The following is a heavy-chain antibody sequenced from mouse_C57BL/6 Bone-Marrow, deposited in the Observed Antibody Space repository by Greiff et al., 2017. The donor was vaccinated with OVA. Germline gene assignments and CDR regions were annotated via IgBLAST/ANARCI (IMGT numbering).Heavy chain of an antibody. V-gene: IGHV5-6*01. CDR1: GFTFSSYG. J-gene: IGHJ4*01. Sequence: EVKLMESGGDLVKPGGSLKLSCAASGFTFSSYGMSWVRQTPDNRLEWVATISSGGSYTYYPDSVKGRFTISRDNAKNTLYLQMSSLKSEDTAMYYCARQNSWGQGTSVTVSS. CDR3: ARQNS. CDR2: ISSGGSYT.